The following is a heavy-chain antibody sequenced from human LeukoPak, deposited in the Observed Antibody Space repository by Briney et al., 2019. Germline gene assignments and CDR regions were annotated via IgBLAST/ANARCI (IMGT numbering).Heavy chain of an antibody. Sequence: ASVKVSCKASGYTFTSYGINWVRQAPGQGLVWMGWINTNTGNPTYAQGFTGRFVFSLETSVSTAYLQISSLKAEDTAVYYCARGRGSSARLGYSYYYIDVWGKGTTVTVSS. CDR2: INTNTGNP. CDR3: ARGRGSSARLGYSYYYIDV. CDR1: GYTFTSYG. D-gene: IGHD1-26*01. V-gene: IGHV7-4-1*02. J-gene: IGHJ6*03.